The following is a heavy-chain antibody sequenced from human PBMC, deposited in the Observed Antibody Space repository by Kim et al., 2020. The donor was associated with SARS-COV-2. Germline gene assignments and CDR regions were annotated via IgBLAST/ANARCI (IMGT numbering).Heavy chain of an antibody. V-gene: IGHV3-30*18. CDR2: ISYDGSNK. Sequence: GGSLRLSCAASGFTFSSYGMHWVRQAPGKGLEWVAVISYDGSNKYYADSVKGRFTISRDNSKNTLYLQMNSLRAEDTAVYYCAKDPNAYDSSGYYQDYWGQGTLVTVSS. J-gene: IGHJ4*02. CDR3: AKDPNAYDSSGYYQDY. CDR1: GFTFSSYG. D-gene: IGHD3-22*01.